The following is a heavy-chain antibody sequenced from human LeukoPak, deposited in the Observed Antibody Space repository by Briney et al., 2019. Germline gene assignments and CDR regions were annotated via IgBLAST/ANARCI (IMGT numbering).Heavy chain of an antibody. J-gene: IGHJ3*02. V-gene: IGHV4-39*01. D-gene: IGHD5-24*01. CDR1: GGSISSSSYY. Sequence: ASETLSLTCTVSGGSISSSSYYWGWIRQPPGKGLEWIGSIYYSGSTYYNPSLKSRVTISVDTSKNQFSLKLSSVTAADTAVYYCARHKVERWLQSAFDIWGQGTMVTVSS. CDR3: ARHKVERWLQSAFDI. CDR2: IYYSGST.